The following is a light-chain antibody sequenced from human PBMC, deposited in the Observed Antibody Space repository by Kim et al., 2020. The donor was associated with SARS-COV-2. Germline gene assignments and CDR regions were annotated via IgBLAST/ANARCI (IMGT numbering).Light chain of an antibody. CDR1: SSNIGSNY. CDR2: RNN. CDR3: AAWDDSLSGVV. Sequence: QSVLTQPPSASGTPGQRVTISRSGSSSNIGSNYVYWYQQLPGTAPKLLIYRNNQRPSGVPDRFSGSKSGTSASLAISGLRSEDEADYYCAAWDDSLSGVVFGGGTQLTVL. J-gene: IGLJ2*01. V-gene: IGLV1-47*01.